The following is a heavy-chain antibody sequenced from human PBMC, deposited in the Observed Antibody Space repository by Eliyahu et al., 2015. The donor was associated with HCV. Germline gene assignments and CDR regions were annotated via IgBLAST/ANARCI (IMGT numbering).Heavy chain of an antibody. CDR2: SKNKANSYST. J-gene: IGHJ4*02. CDR3: ATVYGEQAIGDF. CDR1: GSTITVRF. V-gene: IGHV3-72*01. D-gene: IGHD4-17*01. Sequence: EVQLVQSGGGLVQPGGSLRLSCAASGSTITVRFMDWVRQAPGKGLEWIARSKNKANSYSTEYAASVKGRFAISREDSKESVYLQMNSLKTDDTAVYFCATVYGEQAIGDFWGQGTLVTVSS.